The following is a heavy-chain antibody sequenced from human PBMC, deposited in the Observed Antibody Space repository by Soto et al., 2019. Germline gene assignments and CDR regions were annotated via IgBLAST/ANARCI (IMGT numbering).Heavy chain of an antibody. D-gene: IGHD3-3*01. CDR1: GGSFKSGSYS. J-gene: IGHJ4*02. V-gene: IGHV4-61*01. CDR3: ARDFAYIES. Sequence: GTLSLQCTVSGGSFKSGSYSWSWIRQPPGKGLEWIWYVYQTGRTSYNPSLKIRVSIAMDTSKNQFSLNLDSVTDADTAVYFCARDFAYIESWRQGTLGTVSS. CDR2: VYQTGRT.